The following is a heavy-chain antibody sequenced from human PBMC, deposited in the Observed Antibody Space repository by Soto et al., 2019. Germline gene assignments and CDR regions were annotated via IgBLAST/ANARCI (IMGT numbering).Heavy chain of an antibody. J-gene: IGHJ6*02. CDR1: CGSITSSY. Sequence: SETLSLTCTVSCGSITSSYWSWIRRPPGKGLEWIAYIYDTGISGYTPSTSYNPSLKSRVTMSVDTSKSQFSLKLTSVTAADTAVHYCARGEDAFFYYGLDVWGQGITVTVSS. CDR3: ARGEDAFFYYGLDV. CDR2: IYDTGISGYTPST. V-gene: IGHV4-59*01.